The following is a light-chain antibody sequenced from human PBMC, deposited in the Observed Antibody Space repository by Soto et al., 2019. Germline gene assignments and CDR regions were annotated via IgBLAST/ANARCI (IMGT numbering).Light chain of an antibody. V-gene: IGLV2-14*03. J-gene: IGLJ1*01. CDR3: CSLTTSHTYV. CDR1: SSDIGHYDY. Sequence: QSVLTQPASVSGAPGQSSTISCTGTSSDIGHYDYVSWYQQHPGKAPKLMIYHVTYRPSGVSNRYSGSKSGNSASLTISGLQADDEADYYCCSLTTSHTYVFGSGTKVTVL. CDR2: HVT.